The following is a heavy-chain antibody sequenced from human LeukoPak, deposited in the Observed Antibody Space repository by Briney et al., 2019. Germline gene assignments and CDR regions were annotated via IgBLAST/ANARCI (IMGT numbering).Heavy chain of an antibody. CDR3: TXGXXXXXYXXXSGKYY. Sequence: GGSLRLSCAASGFTFSNAWMSWVRQAPGKGLEWVGRIKSKTDGGTTDYAAPVKGRFTISRDDSKNTLYLQMNSLKTEDTAVYYCTXGXXXXXYXXXSGKYYWGQGTLVXV. J-gene: IGHJ4*02. CDR2: IKSKTDGGTT. V-gene: IGHV3-15*01. D-gene: IGHD3-10*01. CDR1: GFTFSNAW.